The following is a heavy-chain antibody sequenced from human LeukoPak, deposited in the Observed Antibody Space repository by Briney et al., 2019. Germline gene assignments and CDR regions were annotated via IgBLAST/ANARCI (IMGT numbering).Heavy chain of an antibody. V-gene: IGHV3-74*01. CDR2: ITRDGSRT. CDR1: GFTFSSSW. Sequence: GGSLRLSCAASGFTFSSSWMHWVRQAPGKGLVWVSRITRDGSRTTYADSVKGRFTTSRDNAKNTLYLQMDSLRDDDTAVYYCARDPGYESWSPFWGGMDVWGNGTTVIVSS. CDR3: ARDPGYESWSPFWGGMDV. J-gene: IGHJ6*04. D-gene: IGHD3-16*01.